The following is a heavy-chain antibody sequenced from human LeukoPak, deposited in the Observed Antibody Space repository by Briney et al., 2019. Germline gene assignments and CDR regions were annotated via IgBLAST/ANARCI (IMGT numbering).Heavy chain of an antibody. CDR2: IYSGGST. CDR1: GFTVSSNY. J-gene: IGHJ4*02. CDR3: ARMEDGALDY. D-gene: IGHD5-24*01. V-gene: IGHV3-66*01. Sequence: GGSLRLSCAASGFTVSSNYMSWVRQAPGKGLEWVSVIYSGGSTYYADAVKGRFTITRDNSKNTLYLQMNSLRAEDTAVYYCARMEDGALDYWGQGTLVTVSS.